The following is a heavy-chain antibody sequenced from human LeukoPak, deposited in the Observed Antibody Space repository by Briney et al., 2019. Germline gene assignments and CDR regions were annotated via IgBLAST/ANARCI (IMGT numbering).Heavy chain of an antibody. V-gene: IGHV1-2*02. Sequence: ASVKVSCKASGYTFTDYYIHWMRQAPGQGLEWMGWINPNNGGTNYAHKFRGSVTMTRDTSISTVYMELSRLRSDDTAVYYCALIGAIDSWGQGTLVTVSS. CDR3: ALIGAIDS. CDR2: INPNNGGT. CDR1: GYTFTDYY. J-gene: IGHJ4*02.